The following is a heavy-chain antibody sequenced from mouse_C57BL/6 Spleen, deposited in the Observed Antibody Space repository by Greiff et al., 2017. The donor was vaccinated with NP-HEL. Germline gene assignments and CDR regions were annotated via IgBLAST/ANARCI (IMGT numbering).Heavy chain of an antibody. V-gene: IGHV1-53*01. D-gene: IGHD2-3*01. CDR3: ARLMIRGYYAMDD. CDR1: GYTFTSYW. CDR2: INPSNGGT. J-gene: IGHJ4*01. Sequence: VQLQQPGTELVKPGASVTLSCKASGYTFTSYWMHWVKQRPGQGLEWIGNINPSNGGTNYNEKFKSKATLTVDKSSSTAYMQLSSLTSEDSAVYYGARLMIRGYYAMDDWGQGTSVTVSS.